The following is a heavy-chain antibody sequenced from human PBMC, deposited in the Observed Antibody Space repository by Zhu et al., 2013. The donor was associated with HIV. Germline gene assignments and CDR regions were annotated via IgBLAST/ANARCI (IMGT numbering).Heavy chain of an antibody. CDR3: ARGSGYCTSTRCSAEYFQD. V-gene: IGHV1-2*02. CDR1: GYTFTAYY. Sequence: QVQLVQSGAEVKMPGASIKVSCKASGYTFTAYYMHWVRQAPGQGLQWMGWIDPKSGGTNYAQKFQGRVTISADESTSTAYMEVSSLRSEDTAVYYCARGSGYCTSTRCSAEYFQDWGQGTLVTVSS. CDR2: IDPKSGGT. D-gene: IGHD2-2*03. J-gene: IGHJ1*01.